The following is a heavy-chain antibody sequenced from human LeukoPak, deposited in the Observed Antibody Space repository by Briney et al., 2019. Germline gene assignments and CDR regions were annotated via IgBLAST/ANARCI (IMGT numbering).Heavy chain of an antibody. CDR1: GYTFTRYD. D-gene: IGHD5-18*01. CDR2: MNPNNGNA. V-gene: IGHV1-8*03. CDR3: ARAMRTAIDRHWFDP. Sequence: ASVKVSCKASGYTFTRYDINWVRQAPGQGLEWVGWMNPNNGNAGYAQKFQGRVTLTRNTSINTAYMELNSLRSEDTAVYYCARAMRTAIDRHWFDPGGQGTLVTVSS. J-gene: IGHJ5*02.